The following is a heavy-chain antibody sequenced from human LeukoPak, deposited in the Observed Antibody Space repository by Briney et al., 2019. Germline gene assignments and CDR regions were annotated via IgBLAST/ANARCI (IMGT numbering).Heavy chain of an antibody. CDR2: IYYSGST. J-gene: IGHJ3*02. Sequence: SETLSLTCTVSGGSISSYYWSWIRQPPGKGLEWIGYIYYSGSTNYNPSLKSRVTTSVDTSKNQFSLKLSSVTAADTAVYYCARLIAAAGTRNAFDIWGQGTMVTVSS. CDR1: GGSISSYY. V-gene: IGHV4-59*01. CDR3: ARLIAAAGTRNAFDI. D-gene: IGHD6-13*01.